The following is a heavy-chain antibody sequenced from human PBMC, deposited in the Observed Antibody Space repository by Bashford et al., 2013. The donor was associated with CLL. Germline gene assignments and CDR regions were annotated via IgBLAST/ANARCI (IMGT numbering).Heavy chain of an antibody. J-gene: IGHJ4*02. CDR1: YV. D-gene: IGHD3-22*01. V-gene: IGHV3-74*01. CDR2: INSDGSST. Sequence: YVMQSVRKLRGKGLVWVSRINSDGSSTSYADSVKGRFTISRDNAKNTLYLQMNSLRAEDTAVYYCARGYYYDSSGYFPIDYWGQGTLVTVSS. CDR3: ARGYYYDSSGYFPIDY.